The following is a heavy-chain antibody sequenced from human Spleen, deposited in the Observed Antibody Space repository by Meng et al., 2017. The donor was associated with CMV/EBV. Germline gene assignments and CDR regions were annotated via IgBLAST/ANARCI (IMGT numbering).Heavy chain of an antibody. J-gene: IGHJ4*02. CDR3: ARVGRSGSYSPSSFDY. D-gene: IGHD1-26*01. CDR1: GFTVNTNY. Sequence: SGFTVNTNYMRWVRQAPGKGLEWVSVINSDGSIYYGDSVKGRFTISRDNSKNTLYLQMNSLRPEDSAVYHCARVGRSGSYSPSSFDYWGQGTLVTVSS. V-gene: IGHV3-66*02. CDR2: INSDGSI.